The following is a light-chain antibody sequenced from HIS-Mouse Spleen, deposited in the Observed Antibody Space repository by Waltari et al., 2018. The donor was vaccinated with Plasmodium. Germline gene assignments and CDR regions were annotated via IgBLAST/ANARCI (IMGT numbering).Light chain of an antibody. V-gene: IGLV3-10*01. Sequence: SYELTQPPSVSVSPGQTARITCSGEALPKKYAYWYQQKSGQAPVLVIYEDSTRPSGIPERFSGSSSGTMATLTISGAQVEDEADYYCYSTDSSGNHRVFGGGTKLTVL. CDR3: YSTDSSGNHRV. J-gene: IGLJ3*02. CDR2: EDS. CDR1: ALPKKY.